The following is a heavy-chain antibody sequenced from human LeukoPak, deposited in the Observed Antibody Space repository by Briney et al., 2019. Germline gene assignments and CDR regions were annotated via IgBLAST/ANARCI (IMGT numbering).Heavy chain of an antibody. CDR1: GFTFSSYS. Sequence: GGSLTLSCAASGFTFSSYSMNWVRQAPGQGREWVSYISTSGSTAHYADSVSGRFTISRDNAKNSLYLQMNSLRDEDTAVYLCVSDNYGYHDSRRYDFDYWGQGTLVTVSP. CDR2: ISTSGSTA. CDR3: VSDNYGYHDSRRYDFDY. J-gene: IGHJ4*02. D-gene: IGHD5-18*01. V-gene: IGHV3-48*02.